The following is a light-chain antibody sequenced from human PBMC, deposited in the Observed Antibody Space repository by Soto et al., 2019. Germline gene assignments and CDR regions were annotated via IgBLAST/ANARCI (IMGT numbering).Light chain of an antibody. J-gene: IGKJ4*01. V-gene: IGKV3-15*01. CDR2: DAS. CDR3: QQYDRWPVT. CDR1: QSVTTN. Sequence: EVVMTQSPATLSVSPGERVTFSCRASQSVTTNLAWYQHKSGQSPRLLISDASTGASGIPLRFSGSGSGTEFTLTIDRLQSADFAVYYCQQYDRWPVTFGGGTKVDIK.